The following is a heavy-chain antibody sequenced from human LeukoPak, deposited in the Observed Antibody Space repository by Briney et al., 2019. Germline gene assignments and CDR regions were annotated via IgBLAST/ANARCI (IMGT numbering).Heavy chain of an antibody. V-gene: IGHV4-34*01. CDR3: ARGGATTVTTSYYYYGMDV. CDR2: TIHSVSN. Sequence: PSENLSLTCAVYGVSFSGYYWSWIRQPPGKGLEWSGETIHSVSNNSNPFLKSRVTISADTSKNQSSLKLSSVTAADTAVYYCARGGATTVTTSYYYYGMDVWGKGTTVTVSS. D-gene: IGHD4-17*01. CDR1: GVSFSGYY. J-gene: IGHJ6*04.